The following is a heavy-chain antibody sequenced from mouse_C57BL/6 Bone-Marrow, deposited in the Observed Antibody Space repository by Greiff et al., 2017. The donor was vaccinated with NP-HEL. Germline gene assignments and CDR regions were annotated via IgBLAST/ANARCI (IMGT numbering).Heavy chain of an antibody. Sequence: VQLKESGAELVRPGASVKLSCTASGFNIKDHYMHWVKQRPEQGLEWIGWIDPENGDTEYASKFQGKATITADTSSNADYLQLSSLTSEDTAVYYCTTGYYGSSPFAYWGQGTLVTVSA. CDR1: GFNIKDHY. V-gene: IGHV14-4*01. D-gene: IGHD1-1*01. CDR3: TTGYYGSSPFAY. CDR2: IDPENGDT. J-gene: IGHJ3*01.